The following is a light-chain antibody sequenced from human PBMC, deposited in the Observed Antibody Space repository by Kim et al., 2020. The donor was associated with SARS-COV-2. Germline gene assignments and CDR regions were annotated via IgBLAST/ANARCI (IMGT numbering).Light chain of an antibody. V-gene: IGKV3-15*01. Sequence: SPGERATRACRASQSVSSNLAWYQQKSGQPPRLLIYDASTRATGITARFSGSGSGTEFTLTISSLQSEDFAVYHCQQYKNWPPWTFGQGTKVDIK. J-gene: IGKJ1*01. CDR1: QSVSSN. CDR2: DAS. CDR3: QQYKNWPPWT.